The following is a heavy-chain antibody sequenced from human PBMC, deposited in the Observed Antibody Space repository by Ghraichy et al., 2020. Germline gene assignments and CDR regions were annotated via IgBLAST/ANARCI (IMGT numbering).Heavy chain of an antibody. D-gene: IGHD3-10*02. J-gene: IGHJ4*02. V-gene: IGHV4-59*08. Sequence: SQTLPLTCTVSGGSISSYYWSWIRQPPGKGLEWIGYIYYSGSTNYNPSLKSRVTISVDTSKNQFSLKLSSVTAADTAVYYCARYDRGNFDYWGQGTLVTVSS. CDR3: ARYDRGNFDY. CDR1: GGSISSYY. CDR2: IYYSGST.